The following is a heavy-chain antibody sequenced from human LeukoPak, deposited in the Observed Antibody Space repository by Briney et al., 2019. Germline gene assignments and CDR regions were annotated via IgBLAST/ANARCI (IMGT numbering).Heavy chain of an antibody. V-gene: IGHV1-69*04. Sequence: SVKVSCKASGGTFSSYAISWVRQAPGQGLEWMGRIIPILGIANYAQKFQGRVTITADKSTSTAYMELSSLRSEDTAVYYCAREGFLEWLSSYNWFDPWGQGTLVTVSS. CDR1: GGTFSSYA. J-gene: IGHJ5*02. CDR2: IIPILGIA. CDR3: AREGFLEWLSSYNWFDP. D-gene: IGHD3-3*01.